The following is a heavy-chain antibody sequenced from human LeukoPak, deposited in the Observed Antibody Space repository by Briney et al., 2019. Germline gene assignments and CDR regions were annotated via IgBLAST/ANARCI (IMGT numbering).Heavy chain of an antibody. CDR1: GDSISSGRYY. D-gene: IGHD1-1*01. V-gene: IGHV4-61*02. Sequence: SQTLSLTCTVSGDSISSGRYYWTWLRQPAGKALEWIGRIHTSGGTNYSPSLKSRVTISRDTSKNQFSLRLTSVAAADTAVYYCVRDWNGDYFDYWGQGTLVSVSS. CDR2: IHTSGGT. J-gene: IGHJ4*02. CDR3: VRDWNGDYFDY.